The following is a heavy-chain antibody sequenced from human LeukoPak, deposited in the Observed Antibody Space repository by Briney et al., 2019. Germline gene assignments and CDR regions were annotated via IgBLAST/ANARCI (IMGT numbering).Heavy chain of an antibody. D-gene: IGHD4-17*01. V-gene: IGHV3-23*01. CDR1: GFTFSTYA. Sequence: GESLRLSCAASGFTFSTYAMNWVRQAPGKGLEWVSAISGSGSSTYYADSVKGRFTISRDNSKNKLYLQMNSLRAEDTAVYYCAKQTPPYGDYDYWGQGTLVTVSS. CDR3: AKQTPPYGDYDY. J-gene: IGHJ4*02. CDR2: ISGSGSST.